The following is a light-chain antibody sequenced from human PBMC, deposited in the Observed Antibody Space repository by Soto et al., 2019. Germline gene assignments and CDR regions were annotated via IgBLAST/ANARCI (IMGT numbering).Light chain of an antibody. V-gene: IGKV3D-15*01. CDR2: GAS. CDR1: QSVSTN. CDR3: QQYSNWPPWT. Sequence: IVMTQSPATLSVSPGQRATLSCRASQSVSTNLAWYQQKPGQAPRLLIYGASTRATGIPARFSGSGSGTEFTLTISGQQSDDFAVYYCQQYSNWPPWTFGQGTRVDFK. J-gene: IGKJ1*01.